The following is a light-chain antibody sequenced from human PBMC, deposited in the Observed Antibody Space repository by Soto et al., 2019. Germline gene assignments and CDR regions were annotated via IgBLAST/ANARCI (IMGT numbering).Light chain of an antibody. CDR1: QSVSNK. CDR2: GAS. Sequence: EIMMTQSPATLSLSPGEIATLSCRASQSVSNKLAWYQQQPGRAPRLLIYGASTRATGIAARFSVSGSGTEYTLNISSLQSEDFAVYYCQQYNNWPPRYTFGQGTKLEIK. V-gene: IGKV3-15*01. J-gene: IGKJ2*01. CDR3: QQYNNWPPRYT.